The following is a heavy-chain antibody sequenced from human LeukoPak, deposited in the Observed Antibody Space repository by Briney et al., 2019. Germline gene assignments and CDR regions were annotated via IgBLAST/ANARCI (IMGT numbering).Heavy chain of an antibody. CDR1: GFTFSSYA. V-gene: IGHV3-23*01. CDR2: ISGSGNST. Sequence: GGSLRLSCAASGFTFSSYAMSWVRQAPGQGLEWVSAISGSGNSTYYADSVRGRFTISRDNSKNTLYLQMNSLRAEDTAVYYCAKVNDLGDFDYWGQGTLVTVSS. CDR3: AKVNDLGDFDY. J-gene: IGHJ4*02. D-gene: IGHD1-1*01.